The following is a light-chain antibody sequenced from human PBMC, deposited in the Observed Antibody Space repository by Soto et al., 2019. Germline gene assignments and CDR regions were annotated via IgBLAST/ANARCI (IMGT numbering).Light chain of an antibody. J-gene: IGLJ2*01. CDR2: DSN. CDR1: SSNIGESF. V-gene: IGLV1-51*01. CDR3: GTWDSGLNSGI. Sequence: QSVLTQPPSVSAAPGQRVTISCSGSSSNIGESFVSWYQHLPGTAPKLLIYDSNRRSSGIPDRFSGSQSSTSATLAITGLRTGDEADYYCGTWDSGLNSGIFGGGTKLTVL.